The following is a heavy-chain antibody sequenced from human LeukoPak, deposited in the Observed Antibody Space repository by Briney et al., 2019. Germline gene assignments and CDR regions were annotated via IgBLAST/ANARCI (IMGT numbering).Heavy chain of an antibody. J-gene: IGHJ4*02. Sequence: ASVKVSCKASGYIFTNYDINWVRQATGQGLEWMGWMNPNSGNTGFAQKFQGRVTMTRNTPKSTAYMELSSLTSEDWAVYYCARARGYSYGYSDYWGQGTLVTVSS. V-gene: IGHV1-8*01. CDR2: MNPNSGNT. CDR1: GYIFTNYD. D-gene: IGHD5-18*01. CDR3: ARARGYSYGYSDY.